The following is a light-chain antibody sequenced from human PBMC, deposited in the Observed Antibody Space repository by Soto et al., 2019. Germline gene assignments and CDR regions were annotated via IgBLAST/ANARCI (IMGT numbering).Light chain of an antibody. CDR1: QNVRSN. V-gene: IGKV3-15*01. CDR3: QQYDDWPET. CDR2: GAS. J-gene: IGKJ1*01. Sequence: EIVMTQSPATLSVSPGERATLSCRASQNVRSNLAWYQQKPGQAPRLLIYGASTRATGIPARFSGRGSGTDFILTISSLQSEDLAVYYCQQYDDWPETVGQGTKVEIK.